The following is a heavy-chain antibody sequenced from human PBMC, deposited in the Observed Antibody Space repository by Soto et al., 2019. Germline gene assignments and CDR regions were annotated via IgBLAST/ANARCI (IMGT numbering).Heavy chain of an antibody. V-gene: IGHV3-49*03. CDR1: GFTFGDYA. CDR3: TRAISLTAAGTMVVETKRGENKYYFDY. J-gene: IGHJ4*02. Sequence: GGSLRLSCTASGFTFGDYAMSWFRQAPGKGLEWVGFIRSKAYGGTTEYAASVKGRFTISRDDSKSIAYLQMNSLKTEDTAVYYCTRAISLTAAGTMVVETKRGENKYYFDYWGQGTLVTVSS. D-gene: IGHD6-13*01. CDR2: IRSKAYGGTT.